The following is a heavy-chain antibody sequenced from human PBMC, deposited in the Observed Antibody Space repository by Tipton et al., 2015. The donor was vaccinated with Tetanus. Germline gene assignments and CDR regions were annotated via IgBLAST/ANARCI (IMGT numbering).Heavy chain of an antibody. V-gene: IGHV4-39*01. CDR3: ARHFNSYSSYMDV. Sequence: TLSLTCTVSGGSINNNNDLWGWIRQPPGKGLEWIASIHYTGSTYYNPSLKSRVSIFVDTSKNQFSLELTSVTAADTAVYYCARHFNSYSSYMDVWGKGTTVTVSS. CDR1: GGSINNNNDL. J-gene: IGHJ6*03. CDR2: IHYTGST.